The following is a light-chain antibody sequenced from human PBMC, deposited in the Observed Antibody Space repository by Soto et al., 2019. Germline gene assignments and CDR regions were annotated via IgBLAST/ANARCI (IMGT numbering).Light chain of an antibody. V-gene: IGKV3-20*01. CDR3: QHYGASPWT. CDR1: QSLSGNY. J-gene: IGKJ1*01. CDR2: RAS. Sequence: TVLTQSPGTLSLSPGERATLSCRASQSLSGNYLAWYQQKPGQAPRVLIYRASIRATGISDRFSGSGSGTDFTLTISRLEPEDFAVYYCQHYGASPWTFGQGTKVEI.